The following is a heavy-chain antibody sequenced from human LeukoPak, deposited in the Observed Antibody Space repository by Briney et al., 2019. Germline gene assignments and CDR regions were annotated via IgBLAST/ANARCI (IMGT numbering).Heavy chain of an antibody. CDR2: ISGSGGST. CDR3: ATVIAAAGTSWFDP. D-gene: IGHD6-13*01. V-gene: IGHV3-23*01. Sequence: GGSLRLSCAASGFTFSSYAMSWVRQAPGKGLEWVSAISGSGGSTYYADSVKGRFTISRDNSKNTLYLQMNSLRAEDTAVYYCATVIAAAGTSWFDPWGQGTLVTVSS. CDR1: GFTFSSYA. J-gene: IGHJ5*02.